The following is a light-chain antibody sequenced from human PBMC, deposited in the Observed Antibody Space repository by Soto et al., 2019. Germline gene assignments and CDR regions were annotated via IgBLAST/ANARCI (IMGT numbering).Light chain of an antibody. J-gene: IGKJ5*01. V-gene: IGKV3-15*01. Sequence: EIVMTRSPGTLSLSPGERATLSCRASQSVSSSFLAWYQRKLGQAPRLLIYGVSTRATGIPARFSGSGSGTEFTLTISSLQSEDFAVYYCQQYNNWQITFGQGTRLETK. CDR2: GVS. CDR3: QQYNNWQIT. CDR1: QSVSSS.